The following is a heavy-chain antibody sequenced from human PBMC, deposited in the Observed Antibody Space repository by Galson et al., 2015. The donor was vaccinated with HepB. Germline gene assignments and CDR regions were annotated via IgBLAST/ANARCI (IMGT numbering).Heavy chain of an antibody. CDR3: AKDLFGGEDYYYYGMDV. V-gene: IGHV3-21*01. CDR1: GFTFSSYS. Sequence: SLRLSCAASGFTFSSYSMNWVRQAPGKGLEWVSSISSSSSYIYYADSVKGRFTISRDNAKNSLYLQMNSLRAEDTAVYYCAKDLFGGEDYYYYGMDVWGQGTTVTVSS. J-gene: IGHJ6*02. CDR2: ISSSSSYI. D-gene: IGHD2-21*01.